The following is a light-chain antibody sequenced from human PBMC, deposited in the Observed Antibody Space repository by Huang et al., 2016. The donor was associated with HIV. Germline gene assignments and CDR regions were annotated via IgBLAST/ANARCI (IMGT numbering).Light chain of an antibody. Sequence: EIVMTQSPATLSVSPGESATLSCRASQGVGDNLSWYQQKPGQAPRLLMYGASTRAKGIPARFSGTGSGTEFTLTISSVQSEDFAVYYCQQFNNWPPLLSFGPGTKVEIK. CDR3: QQFNNWPPLLS. V-gene: IGKV3-15*01. CDR2: GAS. CDR1: QGVGDN. J-gene: IGKJ3*01.